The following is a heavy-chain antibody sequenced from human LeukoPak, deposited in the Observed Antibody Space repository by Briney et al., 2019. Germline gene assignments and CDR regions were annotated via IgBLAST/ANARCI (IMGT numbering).Heavy chain of an antibody. J-gene: IGHJ4*02. CDR1: GFTFDDYA. V-gene: IGHV3-9*01. CDR2: ISWNSGST. D-gene: IGHD3-10*01. CDR3: AKDMGYGSGSYYSGAVDY. Sequence: GGSLRLSCAASGFTFDDYAMHWVRQAPGKGLEWVSGISWNSGSTGYADSVKGRFTISRDNAKNSLYLQMNSLRAEDTALYYCAKDMGYGSGSYYSGAVDYWGQGTLVTVSS.